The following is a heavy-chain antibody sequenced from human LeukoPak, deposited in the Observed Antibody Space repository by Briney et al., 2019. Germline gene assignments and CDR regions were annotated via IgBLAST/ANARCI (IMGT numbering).Heavy chain of an antibody. CDR2: IIGSGDTT. D-gene: IGHD1-26*01. J-gene: IGHJ4*02. CDR1: GFTFSSYA. V-gene: IGHV3-23*01. CDR3: ARRGEWELRGNFDS. Sequence: GSLRLSCAASGFTFSSYAMSWVRQSPGKGLKWVSAIIGSGDTTWYADSVKGRFTISRDNSKNTLYLQMNSLRAEDTALYFCARRGEWELRGNFDSWGQGTLVTVSS.